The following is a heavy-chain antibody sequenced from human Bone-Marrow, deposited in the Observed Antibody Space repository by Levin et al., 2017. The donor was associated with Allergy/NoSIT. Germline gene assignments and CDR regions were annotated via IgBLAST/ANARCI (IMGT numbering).Heavy chain of an antibody. CDR2: IKQQGNEK. J-gene: IGHJ4*02. CDR1: GFSFGDYW. V-gene: IGHV3-7*01. Sequence: PGESLKISCAASGFSFGDYWMTWVRQAPGKGLEWVANIKQQGNEKHYVDSVKGRFAISRDNAKKSLYLQMNSLRAEDTAVYYCVRDIGDYWGQGTLVTVSS. D-gene: IGHD3-16*02. CDR3: VRDIGDY.